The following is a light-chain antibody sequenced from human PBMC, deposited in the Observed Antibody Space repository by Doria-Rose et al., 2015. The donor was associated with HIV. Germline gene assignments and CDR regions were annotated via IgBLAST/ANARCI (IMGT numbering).Light chain of an antibody. V-gene: IGKV4-1*01. CDR3: QQYYDTPS. J-gene: IGKJ3*01. CDR1: QSLLYTSKNY. CDR2: GAS. Sequence: VLTQPPASLGMPLGERATLNCKSNQSLLYTSKNYLAWYQQKPGQPPKLLIYGASTRQSGVPDRLSGSGSATDFTLTISSLEAEDVAVYYCQQYYDTPSFGPGTTVDIK.